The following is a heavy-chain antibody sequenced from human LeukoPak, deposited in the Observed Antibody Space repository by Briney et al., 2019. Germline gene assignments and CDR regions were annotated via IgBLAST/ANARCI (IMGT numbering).Heavy chain of an antibody. D-gene: IGHD2-8*01. J-gene: IGHJ4*02. CDR3: ARAGVSYSTDN. Sequence: PGVSLRLSCAASGFTFSGYWMHWVRQAPGKGLVWVSRINTDGSTTTYADSVKGRFTVSRDNAKNTLYLQMNSLRAEDTAVYYCARAGVSYSTDNWGQGTLVTVSS. CDR1: GFTFSGYW. CDR2: INTDGSTT. V-gene: IGHV3-74*01.